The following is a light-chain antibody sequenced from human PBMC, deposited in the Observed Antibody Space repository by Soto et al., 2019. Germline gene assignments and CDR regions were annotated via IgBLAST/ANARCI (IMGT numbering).Light chain of an antibody. Sequence: QSALTQPPSVSGSPGQSVTISCTGTSSDIGHAGRVSWYQQSPGTAPKLMIYEVNNRPSGVPDRFSGSKSGNTASLTISGLQPEDEADYYCTSTSTKYFVILFGGGTKVTVL. CDR3: TSTSTKYFVIL. J-gene: IGLJ2*01. CDR2: EVN. CDR1: SSDIGHAGR. V-gene: IGLV2-18*02.